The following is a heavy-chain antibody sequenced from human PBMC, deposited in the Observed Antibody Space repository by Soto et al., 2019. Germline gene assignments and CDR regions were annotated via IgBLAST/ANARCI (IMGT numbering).Heavy chain of an antibody. CDR3: ARHGLRVRGVIMLNRDAFDI. Sequence: EVQLVESGGGLVQPGGSLRLSCAASGFTVSSNYMSWVRQAPGKGLEWVSVIYSGGSTYYADSVKGRFTISRDNSKNTLYLQMNSLRAEDTAVYYCARHGLRVRGVIMLNRDAFDIWGQGTMVTVSS. V-gene: IGHV3-66*04. J-gene: IGHJ3*02. D-gene: IGHD3-10*01. CDR2: IYSGGST. CDR1: GFTVSSNY.